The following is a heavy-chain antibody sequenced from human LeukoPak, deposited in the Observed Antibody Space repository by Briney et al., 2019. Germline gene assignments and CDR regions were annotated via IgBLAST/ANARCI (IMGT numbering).Heavy chain of an antibody. V-gene: IGHV4-61*02. CDR2: IYTSGST. D-gene: IGHD4-11*01. Sequence: SETLSLTCTVSGGSISSGSYYWSWIRQPAGKGLEWIGRIYTSGSTNYNPSLKSRVTISVDTSKNQFSLKLSSVTAADTAVYYCAREHETTVTTNWFDPWGQGTLVTVSS. CDR1: GGSISSGSYY. CDR3: AREHETTVTTNWFDP. J-gene: IGHJ5*02.